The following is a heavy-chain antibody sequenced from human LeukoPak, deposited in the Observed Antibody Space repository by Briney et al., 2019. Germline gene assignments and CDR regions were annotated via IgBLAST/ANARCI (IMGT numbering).Heavy chain of an antibody. CDR1: EFTFSSYG. CDR3: TTPTGPAVIIDY. J-gene: IGHJ4*02. CDR2: IRYDGSTK. D-gene: IGHD2-2*01. V-gene: IGHV3-30*02. Sequence: PGGSLRLSCTASEFTFSSYGMHWVRQAPGKGLEWVAFIRYDGSTKYYTNSVKGRFTISRDNSKNTLYLEMNSLRVEDTAVYYCTTPTGPAVIIDYWGPGTLVTVSS.